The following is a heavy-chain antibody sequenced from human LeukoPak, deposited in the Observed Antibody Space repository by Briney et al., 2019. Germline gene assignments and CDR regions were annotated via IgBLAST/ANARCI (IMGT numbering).Heavy chain of an antibody. V-gene: IGHV1-2*02. CDR2: INPNSGGT. J-gene: IGHJ5*02. CDR1: GYTFTGYY. Sequence: GASVKVSCKASGYTFTGYYMHWVRQAPGQGLEWMGWINPNSGGTNYAQKFQGRVTMTRDTSISTAYMELSRLRSDDPAVYYCARVDGYSNTWSVENWFDPWGQGTLVTVSS. D-gene: IGHD6-13*01. CDR3: ARVDGYSNTWSVENWFDP.